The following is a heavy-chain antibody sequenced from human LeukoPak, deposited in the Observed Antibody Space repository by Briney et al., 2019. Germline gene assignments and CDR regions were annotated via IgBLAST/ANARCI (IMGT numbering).Heavy chain of an antibody. CDR1: GFTFSSYA. CDR3: ARDPLSSSWYPHYYGMDV. CDR2: ISYDGSNK. Sequence: GGSLRLSCAASGFTFSSYAMHWVRQAPGKGLEWVAVISYDGSNKYYTDSVKGRFTISRDNSKNTLYLQMNSLRAEDTAVYYCARDPLSSSWYPHYYGMDVWGQGTTVTVSS. D-gene: IGHD6-13*01. V-gene: IGHV3-30-3*01. J-gene: IGHJ6*02.